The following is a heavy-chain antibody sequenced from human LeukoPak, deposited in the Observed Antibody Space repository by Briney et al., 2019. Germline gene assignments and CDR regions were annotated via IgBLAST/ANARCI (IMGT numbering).Heavy chain of an antibody. V-gene: IGHV1-2*06. J-gene: IGHJ4*02. CDR1: GYTFTGYY. CDR3: ALDYYDSSGYYYVDY. CDR2: INPNSGGT. Sequence: GASVKVSCKASGYTFTGYYMHWVRQAPGQGLEWMGRINPNSGGTNYAQKFQGRVTMTRDTSISTAYMELSRLRSDDTAVYYCALDYYDSSGYYYVDYWGQGTLVTVSS. D-gene: IGHD3-22*01.